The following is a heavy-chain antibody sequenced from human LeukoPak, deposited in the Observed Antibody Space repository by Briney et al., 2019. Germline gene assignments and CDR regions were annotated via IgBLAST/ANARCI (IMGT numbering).Heavy chain of an antibody. CDR1: GFTFSSYG. CDR3: ARTSPYYYDTSGIEN. D-gene: IGHD3-22*01. Sequence: GGSLRLSCAASGFTFSSYGMHWVRQAPGKGLEWVAFIRYDGSNKYYADSVRGRFTISRDNAKNSLYLQMNSLRAEDTAVYYCARTSPYYYDTSGIENWGQGTLVTVSS. V-gene: IGHV3-30*02. J-gene: IGHJ4*02. CDR2: IRYDGSNK.